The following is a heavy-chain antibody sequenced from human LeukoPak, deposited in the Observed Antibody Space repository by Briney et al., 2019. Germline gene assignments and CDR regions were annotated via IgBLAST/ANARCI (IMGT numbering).Heavy chain of an antibody. CDR1: GGSFSGYY. CDR2: INHSGST. V-gene: IGHV4-34*01. J-gene: IGHJ6*02. CDR3: ASGGGYYYGMDV. Sequence: SETLSLTCAVYGGSFSGYYWSWIRQPPGKGLEWIGEINHSGSTNYNPSLKSRVTISVDTSKNQFSLKLSSVTAADTAVYYCASGGGYYYGMDVWGQGTTVAVSS.